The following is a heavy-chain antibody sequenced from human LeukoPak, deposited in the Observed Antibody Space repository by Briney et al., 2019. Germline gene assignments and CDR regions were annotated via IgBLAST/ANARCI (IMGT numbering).Heavy chain of an antibody. D-gene: IGHD3-3*01. J-gene: IGHJ4*02. CDR1: GGSISSSSYY. CDR3: ARTDYDFWSGSPSYFDY. CDR2: IYYSGST. Sequence: PSETLSLTCTVSGGSISSSSYYWGWIRQPPGKGLEWIGSIYYSGSTYYNPALKSRVTISVDTSKNQFSLKLSSVTAADTAVYYCARTDYDFWSGSPSYFDYWGQGTLVTVSS. V-gene: IGHV4-39*01.